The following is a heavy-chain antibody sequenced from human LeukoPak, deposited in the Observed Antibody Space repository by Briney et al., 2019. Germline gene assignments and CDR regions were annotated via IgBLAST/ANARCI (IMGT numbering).Heavy chain of an antibody. CDR2: INQDGSEK. J-gene: IGHJ4*02. D-gene: IGHD3-10*01. V-gene: IGHV3-7*04. Sequence: GGSLRLSCAASGFTFRTSWMTWVRQAPGKGLEWVAPINQDGSEKYYVDSVQGRFTISRDNAKDSLYLQINSLRVDDTAVYYCARGHYGRDYWGQGTLVTVSS. CDR3: ARGHYGRDY. CDR1: GFTFRTSW.